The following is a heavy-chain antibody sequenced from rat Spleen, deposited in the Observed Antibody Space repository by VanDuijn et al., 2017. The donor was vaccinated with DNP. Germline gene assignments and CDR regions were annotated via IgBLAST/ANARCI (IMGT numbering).Heavy chain of an antibody. J-gene: IGHJ1*01. Sequence: EVQLQESGPGLAKPSQSLSLTCSVTGYSITSNYWGWIRKFPGNKMEWIGNISYSGSTGYNPSLKSRISISRDTSKNQFFLHLNSVTTEDTATYYCARGNDGYYPNWYFDFWGPGTMVTVSS. V-gene: IGHV3-1*01. CDR3: ARGNDGYYPNWYFDF. CDR1: GYSITSNY. CDR2: ISYSGST. D-gene: IGHD1-12*03.